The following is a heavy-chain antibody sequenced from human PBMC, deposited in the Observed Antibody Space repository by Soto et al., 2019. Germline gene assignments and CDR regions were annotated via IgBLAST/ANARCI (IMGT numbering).Heavy chain of an antibody. CDR1: GSTFSSYA. J-gene: IGHJ4*02. Sequence: LRLSCAASGSTFSSYAMSWVRQAPGKGLEWVSAISGSGGSTYYADSVKGRFTISRDNSKNTLYLQMNSLRAEDTAVYYCAKGLYDYEDYFDYWGQGTLVTVSS. D-gene: IGHD4-17*01. CDR2: ISGSGGST. CDR3: AKGLYDYEDYFDY. V-gene: IGHV3-23*01.